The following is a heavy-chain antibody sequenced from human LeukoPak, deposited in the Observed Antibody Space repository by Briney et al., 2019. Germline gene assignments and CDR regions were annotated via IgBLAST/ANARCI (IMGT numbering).Heavy chain of an antibody. CDR1: GFSFSNAW. Sequence: PGGSLRLSCAASGFSFSNAWMSWVRQAPGKGLQWVGRIKRKTDGGTADYAAPVKGRFTISRDDSENTVYLQMNGLRTEDTAMYYCATHPSPDYGDYWGAFNVWGQGTLVTVSS. D-gene: IGHD4-17*01. V-gene: IGHV3-15*01. CDR3: ATHPSPDYGDYWGAFNV. CDR2: IKRKTDGGTA. J-gene: IGHJ3*01.